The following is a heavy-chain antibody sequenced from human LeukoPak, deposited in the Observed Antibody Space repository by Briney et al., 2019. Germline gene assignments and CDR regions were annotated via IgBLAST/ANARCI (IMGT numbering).Heavy chain of an antibody. Sequence: SETLSLTCTVSGRPLSSYYWSWIRQPPGKGLEWIGYIYYSGCTNYNPSLKSRVTISVGTSKNQFSLKLSSVTAADTAVYYCARVILVAATRSSWFDPWGQGTLVTVSS. D-gene: IGHD2-15*01. J-gene: IGHJ5*02. V-gene: IGHV4-59*01. CDR3: ARVILVAATRSSWFDP. CDR1: GRPLSSYY. CDR2: IYYSGCT.